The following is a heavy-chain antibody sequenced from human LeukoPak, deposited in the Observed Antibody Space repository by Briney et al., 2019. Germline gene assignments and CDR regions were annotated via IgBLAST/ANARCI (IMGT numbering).Heavy chain of an antibody. Sequence: GGSLRLSRAPAGFTVSSNETSWVRHPRREGREWVSYISRSGRTIYYADSVKGRFTISRDNAKNSLYLQMNSLRAEDTAVYYCARDSTIFGVVIIPQYYYYGMDVWGQGTTVTVSS. CDR1: GFTVSSNE. D-gene: IGHD3-3*01. J-gene: IGHJ6*02. CDR2: ISRSGRTI. CDR3: ARDSTIFGVVIIPQYYYYGMDV. V-gene: IGHV3-48*03.